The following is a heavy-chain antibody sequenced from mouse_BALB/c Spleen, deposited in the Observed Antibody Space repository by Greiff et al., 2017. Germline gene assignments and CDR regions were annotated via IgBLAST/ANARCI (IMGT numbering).Heavy chain of an antibody. CDR2: IRSKSNNYAT. CDR1: GFTFNTYA. D-gene: IGHD1-2*01. CDR3: VRQDYGCAY. J-gene: IGHJ3*01. Sequence: EVMLVESGGGLVQPKGSLKLSCAASGFTFNTYAMNWVRQAPGKGLEWVARIRSKSNNYATYYADSVKDRFTISRDDSQSMLYLQMNNLKTEDTAMYYCVRQDYGCAYWGQGTLVTVSA. V-gene: IGHV10-1*02.